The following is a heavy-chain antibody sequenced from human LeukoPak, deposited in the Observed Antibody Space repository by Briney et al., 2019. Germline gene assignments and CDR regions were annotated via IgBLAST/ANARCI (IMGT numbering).Heavy chain of an antibody. Sequence: KASETLSLTCSVSGDSIRSYYWSWIRQSPGKGLEWIGYIDYSGYTNYNPSLKSRVTISVDTSKNHFSLRLTSVTAADTAVYYCARTAGKGDYVGWFDPWGQGTLVTVSS. CDR1: GDSIRSYY. D-gene: IGHD4-17*01. CDR2: IDYSGYT. J-gene: IGHJ5*02. V-gene: IGHV4-59*12. CDR3: ARTAGKGDYVGWFDP.